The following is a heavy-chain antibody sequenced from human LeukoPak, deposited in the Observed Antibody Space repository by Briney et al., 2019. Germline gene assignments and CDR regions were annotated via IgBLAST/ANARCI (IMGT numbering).Heavy chain of an antibody. J-gene: IGHJ4*02. CDR2: ISWNSGSI. CDR3: AKDIGSGPFDY. V-gene: IGHV3-9*01. D-gene: IGHD2-15*01. Sequence: LGGSLRLSCAASGFTFDDYAMHWVRQAPGKGLEWVSGISWNSGSIGYADSVKGRFTISRDNAKNSLYLQMNSLRAEDTALYYCAKDIGSGPFDYWGQGTLVTVSS. CDR1: GFTFDDYA.